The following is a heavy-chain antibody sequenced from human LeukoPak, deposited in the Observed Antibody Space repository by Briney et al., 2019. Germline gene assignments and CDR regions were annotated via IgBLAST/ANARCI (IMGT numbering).Heavy chain of an antibody. Sequence: GSLKLSCAASGFDFSGFYMHWVRQASGRGLEWVGLIRSKPSSYTTVYAASVKGRFTISRDDSKNTAYLQMNSLKAEDTAVYYCIRQECSGGSCSYVDYWGQGTLVTVSS. CDR1: GFDFSGFY. J-gene: IGHJ4*02. CDR3: IRQECSGGSCSYVDY. V-gene: IGHV3-73*01. CDR2: IRSKPSSYTT. D-gene: IGHD2-15*01.